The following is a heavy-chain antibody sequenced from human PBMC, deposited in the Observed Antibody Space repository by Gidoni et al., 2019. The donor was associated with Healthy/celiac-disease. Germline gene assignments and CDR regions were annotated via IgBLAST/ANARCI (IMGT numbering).Heavy chain of an antibody. CDR1: GGSISSYY. D-gene: IGHD5-18*01. CDR3: ARLDGYSYDYVQGWFDP. J-gene: IGHJ5*02. V-gene: IGHV4-59*08. Sequence: QVQLQESRPGLVKPSETLSLTCTVSGGSISSYYWSWIRQPPGKGLEWIGYSYYSGSTHYNPSLKSRVTISVDTSKNQFSLKLSSVTAADTAVYYCARLDGYSYDYVQGWFDPWGQGTLVTVSS. CDR2: SYYSGST.